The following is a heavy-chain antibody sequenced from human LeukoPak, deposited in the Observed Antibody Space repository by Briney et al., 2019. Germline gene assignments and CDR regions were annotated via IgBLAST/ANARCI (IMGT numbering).Heavy chain of an antibody. CDR3: ARDQYGDYRFDY. V-gene: IGHV1-69*06. D-gene: IGHD4-17*01. J-gene: IGHJ4*02. Sequence: ASVKVSCKASGGTFSSYAISWVRQAPGQGLEWMGGIIPIFGTANYAQKFQGRVTMTEDTSTDTAYMELSSLRSEDTAVYYCARDQYGDYRFDYWGQGTLVTVSS. CDR2: IIPIFGTA. CDR1: GGTFSSYA.